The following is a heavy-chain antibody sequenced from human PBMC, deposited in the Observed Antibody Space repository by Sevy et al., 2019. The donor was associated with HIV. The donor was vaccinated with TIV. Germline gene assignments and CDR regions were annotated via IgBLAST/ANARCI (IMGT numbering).Heavy chain of an antibody. D-gene: IGHD3-22*01. CDR2: INWKADNT. V-gene: IGHV3-20*04. CDR3: ARSSYYYDSTGYGPLDL. J-gene: IGHJ3*01. CDR1: GFTFSDYA. Sequence: GGSLRLSCAASGFTFSDYAMNWVRQIPGKGLEWVSCINWKADNTGYADSLKGRFTISRDNAKNSLYLQIHSPRAEDTALYYCARSSYYYDSTGYGPLDLWGQGTMVTVSS.